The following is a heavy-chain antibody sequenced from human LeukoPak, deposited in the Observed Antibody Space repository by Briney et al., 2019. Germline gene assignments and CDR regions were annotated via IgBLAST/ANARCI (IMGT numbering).Heavy chain of an antibody. CDR3: STDPRLLTY. J-gene: IGHJ4*01. D-gene: IGHD2-8*01. V-gene: IGHV3-11*01. Sequence: GGSLRLSCVVSGFSFSDSYMAWLRQTPGKGLESLAYISPSSHDIYYADSVKGRFTISRDNARTSLYLQMNSLGPDDTALYYCSTDPRLLTYWGHGTLVTVSS. CDR2: ISPSSHDI. CDR1: GFSFSDSY.